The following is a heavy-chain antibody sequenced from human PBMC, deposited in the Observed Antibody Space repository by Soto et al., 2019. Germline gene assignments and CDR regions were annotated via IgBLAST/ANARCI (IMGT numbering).Heavy chain of an antibody. Sequence: LETLSLTCTVSGGSISSYYWSWIRQPPGKGLEWIGYIYYTGTTNYNPSLKSRVTISVDTSKNQFSLKLSSVTTADTAAYYCTKLPWADYGGIFDPWGQGTLVTVSS. CDR1: GGSISSYY. J-gene: IGHJ5*02. CDR2: IYYTGTT. D-gene: IGHD4-17*01. V-gene: IGHV4-59*01. CDR3: TKLPWADYGGIFDP.